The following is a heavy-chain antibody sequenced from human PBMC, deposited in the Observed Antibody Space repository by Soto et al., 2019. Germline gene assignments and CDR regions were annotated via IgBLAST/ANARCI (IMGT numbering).Heavy chain of an antibody. Sequence: GGSLRLSCAASGLTFSIYAMHWVLQAPGKGLEWVAVISYDGSNKYYADSVKGRFTISRDNSKNTLYLQMNSLRAEDTAVYYCARDRVGGTALTYGMDVWGQGTTVTVSS. CDR3: ARDRVGGTALTYGMDV. CDR1: GLTFSIYA. CDR2: ISYDGSNK. D-gene: IGHD3-3*01. J-gene: IGHJ6*02. V-gene: IGHV3-30-3*01.